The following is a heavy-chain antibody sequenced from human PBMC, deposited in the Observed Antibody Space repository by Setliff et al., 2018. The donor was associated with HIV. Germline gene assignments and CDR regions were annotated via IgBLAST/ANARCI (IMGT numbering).Heavy chain of an antibody. CDR2: VSYTGTT. Sequence: SETLSLTCTASYATLSTADYYWTWIRQPPGKGLEWIGFVSYTGTTRYSPSLWSRISISIDASKNKFSLQLSSVTAADTAVYYCARQSTTSRDFDSWGQGTLVTVSS. CDR1: YATLSTADYY. J-gene: IGHJ4*02. V-gene: IGHV4-30-4*01. D-gene: IGHD2-2*01. CDR3: ARQSTTSRDFDS.